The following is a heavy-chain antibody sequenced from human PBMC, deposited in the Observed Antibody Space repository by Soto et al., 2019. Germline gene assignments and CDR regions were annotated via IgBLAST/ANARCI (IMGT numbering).Heavy chain of an antibody. CDR1: GYTFTSYD. Sequence: ASVKVSCKASGYTFTSYDINWVRQATGQGLEWMGWMNPNSGNTGYAQKFQGRVTMTRHTSISTAYMELSSLRSENTGVYYWARVPSGDYDFWSGYYLSLDYWGQGTLVTVSS. D-gene: IGHD3-3*01. J-gene: IGHJ4*02. V-gene: IGHV1-8*01. CDR2: MNPNSGNT. CDR3: ARVPSGDYDFWSGYYLSLDY.